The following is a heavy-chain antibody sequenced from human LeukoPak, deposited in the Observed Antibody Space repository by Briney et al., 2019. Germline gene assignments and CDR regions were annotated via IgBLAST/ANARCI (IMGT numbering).Heavy chain of an antibody. Sequence: GGSLRLSCAASGFTFDDYTMHWVRQAPGKGLEWVSLISWDGGSTYYADSVKGRFTISRDNSKNSLYLQMNSLTTEDTALYYCAKARYCSSTSCPDNWFDPWGQGTLVTVSS. J-gene: IGHJ5*02. D-gene: IGHD2-2*01. V-gene: IGHV3-43*01. CDR1: GFTFDDYT. CDR3: AKARYCSSTSCPDNWFDP. CDR2: ISWDGGST.